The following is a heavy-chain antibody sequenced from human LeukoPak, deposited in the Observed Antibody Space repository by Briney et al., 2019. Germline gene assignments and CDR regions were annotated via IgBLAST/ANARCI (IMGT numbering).Heavy chain of an antibody. Sequence: PGGSLRLSCAASGFTFSSYSMNWVRQAPGKGLEWVSYISYSSSTTYYADSVKGRFTISRDNAKNSLYLRMNSLRAEDTAVYYCASSSGGAFDYWGQGNLVTVSS. D-gene: IGHD6-6*01. J-gene: IGHJ4*02. CDR2: ISYSSSTT. CDR1: GFTFSSYS. CDR3: ASSSGGAFDY. V-gene: IGHV3-48*01.